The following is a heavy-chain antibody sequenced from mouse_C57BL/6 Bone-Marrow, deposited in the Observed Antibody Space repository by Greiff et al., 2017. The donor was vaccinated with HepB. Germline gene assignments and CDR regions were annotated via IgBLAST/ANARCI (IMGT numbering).Heavy chain of an antibody. V-gene: IGHV1-59*01. Sequence: QVQLQQPGAELVRPGTSVKLSCKASGYTFTSYWMHWVKQRPGQGLEWIGVIDPSDSYTNYNQKFKGKTTLTVDTSSSTAYMQLSSLTSEDAAFYYCARHSSGDLYYFDYWGQGTTLTVSS. J-gene: IGHJ2*01. CDR2: IDPSDSYT. CDR1: GYTFTSYW. CDR3: ARHSSGDLYYFDY. D-gene: IGHD3-2*02.